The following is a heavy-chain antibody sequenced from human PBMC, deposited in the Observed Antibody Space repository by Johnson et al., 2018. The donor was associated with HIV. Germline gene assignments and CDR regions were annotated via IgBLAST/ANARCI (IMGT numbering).Heavy chain of an antibody. Sequence: VQLVESGGGVVRPGGSLRLPCAASGFTFDDYGMSWVRQAPGKGLEWVSGINWNGATPGSADSVKGRFTISRDNAKNSLYLQMNSLRAEDTALYYCARSVGYYDSSAYYYVDAFDIWGQGTMVTVSS. CDR1: GFTFDDYG. J-gene: IGHJ3*02. D-gene: IGHD3-22*01. V-gene: IGHV3-20*04. CDR3: ARSVGYYDSSAYYYVDAFDI. CDR2: INWNGATP.